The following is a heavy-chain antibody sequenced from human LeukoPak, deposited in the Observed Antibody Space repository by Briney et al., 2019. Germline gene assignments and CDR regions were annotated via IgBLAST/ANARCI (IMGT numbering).Heavy chain of an antibody. CDR1: GYTLTELS. CDR3: ATGEGTMFTFDY. D-gene: IGHD3-10*02. J-gene: IGHJ4*02. Sequence: GASVKVSCKVSGYTLTELSMHWVRQAPGKGLEWMGGFDPEDGETIYAQKFQGRVTMTEDTSTDTAYMELSSLRPEDTAVYYCATGEGTMFTFDYWGQGTLVTVSS. CDR2: FDPEDGET. V-gene: IGHV1-24*01.